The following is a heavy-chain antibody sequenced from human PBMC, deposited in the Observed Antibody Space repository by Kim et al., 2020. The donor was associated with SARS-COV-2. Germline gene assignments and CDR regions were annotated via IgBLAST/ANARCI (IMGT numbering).Heavy chain of an antibody. Sequence: GGSLRLSCAASGFTFSTYWMHWVRQAPGKGLVWVSRINSDGSSTTYADSVRGRFTISRDNAKNTLYLQMNSLRVEDTAVYYCARGGSGSYPRAFDMWGQG. CDR2: INSDGSST. CDR1: GFTFSTYW. D-gene: IGHD1-26*01. J-gene: IGHJ3*02. V-gene: IGHV3-74*01. CDR3: ARGGSGSYPRAFDM.